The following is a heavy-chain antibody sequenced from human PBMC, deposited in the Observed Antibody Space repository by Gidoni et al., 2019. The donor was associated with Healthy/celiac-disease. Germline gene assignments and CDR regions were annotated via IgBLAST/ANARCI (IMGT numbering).Heavy chain of an antibody. Sequence: QVQLQESGPGLVKPSETLSLTCTVTGGSISSYSWSWIRQPAGKGLEWIGRIYTSGSTNYNPSLKSRVTMSVDTSKNQFSLQLSSVTAADTAVYYCARESYYDSSGYKDWGQGTLVTVSS. CDR1: GGSISSYS. V-gene: IGHV4-4*07. D-gene: IGHD3-22*01. J-gene: IGHJ4*02. CDR3: ARESYYDSSGYKD. CDR2: IYTSGST.